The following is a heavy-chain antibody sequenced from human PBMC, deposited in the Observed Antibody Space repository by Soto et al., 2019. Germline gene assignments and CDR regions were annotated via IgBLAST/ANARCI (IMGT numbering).Heavy chain of an antibody. CDR2: IKNNADGGTT. CDR1: LLNFNIAW. J-gene: IGHJ3*02. CDR3: TSMNDRDDFQI. V-gene: IGHV3-15*01. D-gene: IGHD1-1*01. Sequence: EEYLVESGGGLVKRGGSLRLSCAASLLNFNIAWLSWIRQAPGKGLEWVGRIKNNADGGTTDNAAPVKDRFIISRDDSRSTLYLQMNSLEIEDTAMYYCTSMNDRDDFQIWGQGTMVTVSS.